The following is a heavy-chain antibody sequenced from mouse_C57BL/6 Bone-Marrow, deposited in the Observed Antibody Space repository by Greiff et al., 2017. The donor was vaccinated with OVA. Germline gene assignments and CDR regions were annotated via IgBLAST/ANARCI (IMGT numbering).Heavy chain of an antibody. CDR3: ARTLSYYSNYDYAMDY. Sequence: EVQLVESGGGLVKPGGSLKLSCAASGFTFSSYTMSWVRQTPEKRLEWVATISGGGGNTYYPDSVKGRFTISRDNAKNTLYLQMSSLRSEDTALYYCARTLSYYSNYDYAMDYWGQGTSVTVSS. D-gene: IGHD2-5*01. CDR1: GFTFSSYT. J-gene: IGHJ4*01. V-gene: IGHV5-9*01. CDR2: ISGGGGNT.